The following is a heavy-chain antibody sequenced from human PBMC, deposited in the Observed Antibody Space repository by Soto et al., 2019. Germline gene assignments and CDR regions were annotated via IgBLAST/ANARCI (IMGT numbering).Heavy chain of an antibody. Sequence: EVQLVESGGGLVKPGGSLRLSCAASGFTFNIYSMNWVRQAPGKGLEWVSSISSSSSYIYYADSVKGRFTISRDNAKNPLYLQMNRPGAEDTDVYYCARDRGGDLKAFDIWGQGTMVTVSS. CDR1: GFTFNIYS. V-gene: IGHV3-21*01. J-gene: IGHJ3*02. CDR3: ARDRGGDLKAFDI. CDR2: ISSSSSYI. D-gene: IGHD3-10*01.